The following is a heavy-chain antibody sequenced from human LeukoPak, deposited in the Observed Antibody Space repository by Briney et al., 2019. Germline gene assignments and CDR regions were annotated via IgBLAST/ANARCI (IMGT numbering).Heavy chain of an antibody. CDR1: GFAFSSYW. J-gene: IGHJ4*02. Sequence: GGSLRLSCAASGFAFSSYWMTWVRQAPGKGLEWVANIKPDGSGKNYVYSVKGGFTISRDNAKHSLDLQMKVLGVEATAVYYCSSQPAVLGLDCWGQGTLVTVSS. CDR3: SSQPAVLGLDC. CDR2: IKPDGSGK. V-gene: IGHV3-7*01. D-gene: IGHD6-19*01.